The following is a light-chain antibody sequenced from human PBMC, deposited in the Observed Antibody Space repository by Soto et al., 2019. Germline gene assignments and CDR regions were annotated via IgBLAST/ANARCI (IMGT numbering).Light chain of an antibody. J-gene: IGLJ1*01. V-gene: IGLV2-14*01. CDR2: DVS. Sequence: QSALTQPASVSASPGQSIAISCTGSSSDVGGYNYVSWYQQHPGKAPKLMICDVSNRPSGVSNRFSGSKSGNTASLTISGLQAEDEADYYCSSYTSSTTYVFGAGTKVTVL. CDR3: SSYTSSTTYV. CDR1: SSDVGGYNY.